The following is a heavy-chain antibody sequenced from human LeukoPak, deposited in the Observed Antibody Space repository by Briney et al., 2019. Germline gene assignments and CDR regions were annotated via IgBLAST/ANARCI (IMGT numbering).Heavy chain of an antibody. CDR1: GYTFTGYY. CDR2: INPNSGGT. V-gene: IGHV1-2*02. Sequence: GASVTVSCTASGYTFTGYYMHWVRQAPGQGLEWMGWINPNSGGTNYAQKFQGRVTMTRDTSIRTAYMELSRLRADDTAVYYCARYGDYFDYWGQGTLVTVSS. J-gene: IGHJ4*02. D-gene: IGHD4-17*01. CDR3: ARYGDYFDY.